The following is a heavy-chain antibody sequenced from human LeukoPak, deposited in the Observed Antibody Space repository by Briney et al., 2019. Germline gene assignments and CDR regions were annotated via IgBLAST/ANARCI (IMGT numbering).Heavy chain of an antibody. Sequence: TFSSYAMSWIRQPPGKGLEWIGSIYYSGSTYYNPSLKSRVTISVDTSKNQFSLKLSSVTAADTAVYYCAREARFLEWLPDFDYWGQGTLVTVSS. V-gene: IGHV4-39*02. CDR2: IYYSGST. CDR1: TFSSYA. D-gene: IGHD3-3*01. CDR3: AREARFLEWLPDFDY. J-gene: IGHJ4*02.